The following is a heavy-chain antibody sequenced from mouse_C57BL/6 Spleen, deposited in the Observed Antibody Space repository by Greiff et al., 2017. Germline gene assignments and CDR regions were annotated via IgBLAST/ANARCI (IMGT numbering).Heavy chain of an antibody. Sequence: QVQLQQSGPELVKPGASVKISCKASGYAFSSSWMNWVKQRPGKGLEWIGRIYPGDGDTNYNGKFKGKATLTADKSSSTAYMQLSSLTSEDSAVYFCVSAWYFDVWGTGTTVTVSS. CDR3: VSAWYFDV. J-gene: IGHJ1*03. CDR2: IYPGDGDT. CDR1: GYAFSSSW. V-gene: IGHV1-82*01.